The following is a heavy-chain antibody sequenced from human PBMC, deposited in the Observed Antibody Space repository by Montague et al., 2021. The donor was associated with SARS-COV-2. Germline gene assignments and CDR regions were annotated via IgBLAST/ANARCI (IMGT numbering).Heavy chain of an antibody. CDR3: ARDSEYSIDY. V-gene: IGHV4-39*07. Sequence: SETLSLTCTVSGGSISSSNYYWGWIRQPPGKGLEWIGNMYYSGSTYYSPSLKSRVTISIDTSKNQFSLKLSSVTAADTAVYYCARDSEYSIDYWGQGLLVTVSS. D-gene: IGHD6-6*01. CDR1: GGSISSSNYY. J-gene: IGHJ4*02. CDR2: MYYSGST.